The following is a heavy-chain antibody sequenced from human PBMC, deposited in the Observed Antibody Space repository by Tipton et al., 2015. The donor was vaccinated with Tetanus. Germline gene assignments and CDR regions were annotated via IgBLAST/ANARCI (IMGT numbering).Heavy chain of an antibody. Sequence: QLVQSGAEVKKPGASVKVSCKATGYTFSSYGITWVRQAPGQGLQWMGWTSAQNGDTSYAPNLQDRVTLTTDTSTMTAYMEVRSLRSDDTAVYYCVREINGGNGGYDYYFDNWGQGALVTVSA. CDR3: VREINGGNGGYDYYFDN. J-gene: IGHJ4*02. D-gene: IGHD5-12*01. CDR2: TSAQNGDT. CDR1: GYTFSSYG. V-gene: IGHV1-18*01.